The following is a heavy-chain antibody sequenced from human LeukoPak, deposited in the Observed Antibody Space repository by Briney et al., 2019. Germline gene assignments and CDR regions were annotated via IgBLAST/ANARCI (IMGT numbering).Heavy chain of an antibody. CDR1: GFTFSSYG. D-gene: IGHD6-19*01. J-gene: IGHJ4*02. Sequence: GGSLRLSCAASGFTFSSYGMHWVRQAPGKGLEWVARLVYDARSDYANSVKGRFSISRDDSKNTLFLDMSNLRVEDSALYYCARDLSAAFDFWGQGVLVTVSS. CDR3: ARDLSAAFDF. CDR2: LVYDARS. V-gene: IGHV3-33*08.